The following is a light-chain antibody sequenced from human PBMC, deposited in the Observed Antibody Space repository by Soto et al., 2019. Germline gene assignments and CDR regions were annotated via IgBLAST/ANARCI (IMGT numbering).Light chain of an antibody. V-gene: IGKV1-39*01. CDR3: QQSYSTPRA. CDR2: AAS. J-gene: IGKJ1*01. CDR1: QSISSY. Sequence: DIQMTQSPSSLSASVGDRVSMTCRASQSISSYLNWYHQKPGKAPKLLIYAASSLQSGVPSRFSGSGSGTDFTLTISSLQPEDFATYYCQQSYSTPRALGQGTKVDIK.